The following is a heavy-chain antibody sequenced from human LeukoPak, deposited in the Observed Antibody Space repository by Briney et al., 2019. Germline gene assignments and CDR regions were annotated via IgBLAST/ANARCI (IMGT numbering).Heavy chain of an antibody. CDR2: IFQSGST. CDR1: GGSISGSSYY. Sequence: SETLSLTCTVSGGSISGSSYYWGWIRQPPGKGLEWIGEIFQSGSTNYNPSLKSRVTISVDKSKNQFSLKLSSVIAADTAVYYCARDTGYYFDWGQGTLVTVSS. D-gene: IGHD3-22*01. J-gene: IGHJ4*02. V-gene: IGHV4-39*07. CDR3: ARDTGYYFD.